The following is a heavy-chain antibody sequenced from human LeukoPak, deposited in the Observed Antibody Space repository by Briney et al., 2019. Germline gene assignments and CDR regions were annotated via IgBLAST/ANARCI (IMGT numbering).Heavy chain of an antibody. CDR3: ARVSGAYCGGDCYGGDY. J-gene: IGHJ4*02. CDR1: GYTFTSYA. Sequence: ASVKVSCKASGYTFTSYAMHWVRQAPGQRLEWMGWINAGNGNTKYSQKFQGRVTITRDTSASTAYMELSSLRSEDTAVYYCARVSGAYCGGDCYGGDYWGQGTLVTVSS. D-gene: IGHD2-21*01. V-gene: IGHV1-3*01. CDR2: INAGNGNT.